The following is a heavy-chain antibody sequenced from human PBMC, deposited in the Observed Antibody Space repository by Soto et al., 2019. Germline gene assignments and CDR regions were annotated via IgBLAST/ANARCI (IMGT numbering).Heavy chain of an antibody. CDR3: AKGKSGSWTSDY. V-gene: IGHV3-30*18. Sequence: QVQLVESGGGAVQHGRSLRLSCAASGFTFSRSGMHWVRQAPGKGLEWVAVISGDGSDGHYADSGKGRFTISRDNSKNTRYRQLDSLRAEDTAVYYCAKGKSGSWTSDYWGQGTLVTVSS. D-gene: IGHD6-13*01. CDR1: GFTFSRSG. J-gene: IGHJ4*02. CDR2: ISGDGSDG.